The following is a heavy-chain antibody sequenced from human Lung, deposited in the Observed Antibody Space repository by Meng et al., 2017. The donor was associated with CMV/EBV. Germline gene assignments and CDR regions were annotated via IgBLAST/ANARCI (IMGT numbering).Heavy chain of an antibody. J-gene: IGHJ6*02. CDR3: ARDPSGSYTYYYGMDI. D-gene: IGHD1-26*01. V-gene: IGHV3-30-3*01. CDR2: ISYDGTSK. Sequence: GESLKISCAVSGVTFSDYAMHWVRQAPGKGLEWVTMISYDGTSKFYADSVKGRFTVSRDNSRNTLYLHMNSLRGDDTAVYYCARDPSGSYTYYYGMDIWGQGTXVTVSS. CDR1: GVTFSDYA.